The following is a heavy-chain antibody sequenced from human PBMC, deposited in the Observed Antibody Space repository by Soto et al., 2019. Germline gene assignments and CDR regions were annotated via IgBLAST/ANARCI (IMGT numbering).Heavy chain of an antibody. CDR2: IYYSGST. D-gene: IGHD3-10*01. V-gene: IGHV4-30-4*01. CDR3: ARVRNSYYGSGSYIAVPTEYNWFDP. J-gene: IGHJ5*02. Sequence: PSETLSLTCTVSGGSISSGDYYWSWIRQPPGKGLEWIGYIYYSGSTYYNPSLKSRVTISVDTSKNQFSLKLSSVTAADTAVYYCARVRNSYYGSGSYIAVPTEYNWFDPWGQGTLVTVSS. CDR1: GGSISSGDYY.